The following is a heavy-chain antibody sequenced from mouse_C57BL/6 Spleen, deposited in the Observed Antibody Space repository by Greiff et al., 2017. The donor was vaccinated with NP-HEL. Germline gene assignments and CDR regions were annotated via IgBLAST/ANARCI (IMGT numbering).Heavy chain of an antibody. J-gene: IGHJ4*01. Sequence: QVQLQQPGAELVRPGTSVKLSCKASGYTFTSYWMHWVKQRPGQGLEWIGVIDPSDSYTNYNQKFKGKATLTVDTSSSTAYMQLSSLTSEDSAVYYCAKAVVAKGDAMDYWGQRTSVTVSS. D-gene: IGHD1-1*01. CDR2: IDPSDSYT. CDR1: GYTFTSYW. V-gene: IGHV1-59*01. CDR3: AKAVVAKGDAMDY.